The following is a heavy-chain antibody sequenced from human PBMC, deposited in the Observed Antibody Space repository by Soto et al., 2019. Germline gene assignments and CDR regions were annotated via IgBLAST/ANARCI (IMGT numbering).Heavy chain of an antibody. J-gene: IGHJ4*02. V-gene: IGHV3-23*01. Sequence: ESLKISCAPSGFTFSDDAMSWVRQAPGKGLEWVSTISGGGFDTHYADSVKGRFTISRDNVKDTLYIQMNSLRVEDTAVYYCAKDPSTGSADYWGQGTLVTVSS. CDR3: AKDPSTGSADY. D-gene: IGHD3-9*01. CDR1: GFTFSDDA. CDR2: ISGGGFDT.